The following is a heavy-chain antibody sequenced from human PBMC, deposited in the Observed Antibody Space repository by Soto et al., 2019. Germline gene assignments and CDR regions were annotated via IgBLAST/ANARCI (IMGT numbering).Heavy chain of an antibody. Sequence: GGSLRLSCAASGFTFSSYSMNWVRQAPGKGLEWVSYISSSSRTICYADSVKGRFTISRDNAKNSLYLQMNSLRDEDTAVYYCARPHSGTYYDCFDCWGQGTLVTVSS. V-gene: IGHV3-48*02. CDR2: ISSSSRTI. CDR1: GFTFSSYS. D-gene: IGHD1-26*01. CDR3: ARPHSGTYYDCFDC. J-gene: IGHJ4*02.